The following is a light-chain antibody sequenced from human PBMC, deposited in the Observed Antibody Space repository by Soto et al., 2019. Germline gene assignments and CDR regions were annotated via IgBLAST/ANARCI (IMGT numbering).Light chain of an antibody. V-gene: IGLV2-14*01. CDR2: EVS. CDR1: SSDVGDYDF. CDR3: SSFTSTSTLVV. J-gene: IGLJ2*01. Sequence: QSVLTQPASVSGSPGQSITISCTGSSSDVGDYDFVSWYQQHPGKAPKLIIYEVSDRPSGVSNRFSGSKSGNTASLTISGLQAEDDVHYYCSSFTSTSTLVVFGGGTKLTVL.